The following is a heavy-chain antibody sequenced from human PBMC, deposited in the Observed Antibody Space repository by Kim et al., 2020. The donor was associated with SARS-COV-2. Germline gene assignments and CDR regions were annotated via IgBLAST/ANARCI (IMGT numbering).Heavy chain of an antibody. CDR1: GGSFSGYY. CDR3: ARDQRDIVVVGAGKGVDP. J-gene: IGHJ5*02. D-gene: IGHD2-15*01. Sequence: SETLSLTCAVYGGSFSGYYWSWIRQPPGKGLEWIGEINHSGSTNYNPSLKSRVTISVDTSKNQFSLKLRSVTAADTAVYYCARDQRDIVVVGAGKGVDP. CDR2: INHSGST. V-gene: IGHV4-34*01.